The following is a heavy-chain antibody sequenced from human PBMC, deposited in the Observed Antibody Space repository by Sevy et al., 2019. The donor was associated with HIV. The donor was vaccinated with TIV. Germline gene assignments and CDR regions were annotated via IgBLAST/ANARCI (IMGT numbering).Heavy chain of an antibody. Sequence: GGSLRLSCAASEFTFSSYAMSWVRQAPGKGLEWVSAISGSGGSTYYADSVKGRFTISRDNSKNTLYLQMNSLRAEDTAVYYCAKDSISGILTGYYSYYYGMDVWGQGTTVTVSS. CDR1: EFTFSSYA. V-gene: IGHV3-23*01. J-gene: IGHJ6*02. D-gene: IGHD3-9*01. CDR2: ISGSGGST. CDR3: AKDSISGILTGYYSYYYGMDV.